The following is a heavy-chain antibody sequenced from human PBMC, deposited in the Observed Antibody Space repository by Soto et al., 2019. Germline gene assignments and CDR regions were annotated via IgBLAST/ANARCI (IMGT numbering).Heavy chain of an antibody. D-gene: IGHD4-4*01. Sequence: ASVKVSCKASGYTFTGYYMHWVRQAPGQGLEWMGWINPNSGGTNYAQKFQGWVTMTRDTSISTVYMELSRLRSDDTAVYYCAREGGGVSGNYQSHAFDIWGPGTIVTGSS. J-gene: IGHJ3*02. CDR3: AREGGGVSGNYQSHAFDI. CDR2: INPNSGGT. CDR1: GYTFTGYY. V-gene: IGHV1-2*04.